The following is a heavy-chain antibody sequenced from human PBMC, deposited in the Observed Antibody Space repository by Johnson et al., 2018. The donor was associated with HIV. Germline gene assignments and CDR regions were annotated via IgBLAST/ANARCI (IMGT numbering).Heavy chain of an antibody. Sequence: VQLVESGGVVVQPGGSLRLSCAASGLTFDDYTMHWVRQAPGKGLEWVSLISWDGGSTYYADSVRGRFTISRDNSKKSLYLQMNSLGTEDTALYYCAKGGVAAAKGAFDIWGQGTMVTVSS. CDR2: ISWDGGST. J-gene: IGHJ3*02. D-gene: IGHD6-25*01. CDR1: GLTFDDYT. V-gene: IGHV3-43*01. CDR3: AKGGVAAAKGAFDI.